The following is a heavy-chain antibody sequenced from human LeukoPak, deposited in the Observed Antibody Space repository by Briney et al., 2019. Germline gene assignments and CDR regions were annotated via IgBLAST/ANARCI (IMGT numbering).Heavy chain of an antibody. Sequence: PGGSLRLSCAASGFTFDDYGMSWVRQAPGKGLEWVSGVNWNGGSTGYADSVKGRFTISRDNAKNSLYLQMNSLRAEDTAVYYCAREAYYYDSSGYYWDYYYYYMDVWGKGTTVTVSS. CDR2: VNWNGGST. V-gene: IGHV3-20*04. J-gene: IGHJ6*03. D-gene: IGHD3-22*01. CDR1: GFTFDDYG. CDR3: AREAYYYDSSGYYWDYYYYYMDV.